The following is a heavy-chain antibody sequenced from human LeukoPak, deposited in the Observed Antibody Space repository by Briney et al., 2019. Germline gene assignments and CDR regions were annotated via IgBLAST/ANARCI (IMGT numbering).Heavy chain of an antibody. CDR3: ASLLSRGQWLRPGGVFDI. CDR2: IYSGGST. J-gene: IGHJ3*02. CDR1: GFTVSSNY. D-gene: IGHD6-19*01. V-gene: IGHV3-53*01. Sequence: GGSLRLSCAASGFTVSSNYMSWVRQAPGKGLEWVSVIYSGGSTYYADSVKGRFTISRDNSKNPLYLQMNSLRDEDTAVYYCASLLSRGQWLRPGGVFDIWGQGTMVTVSS.